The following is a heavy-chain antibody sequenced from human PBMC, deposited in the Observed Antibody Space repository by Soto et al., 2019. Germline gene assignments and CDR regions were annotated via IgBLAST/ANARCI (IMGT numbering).Heavy chain of an antibody. CDR3: ARDLVTAAISFYGMDV. J-gene: IGHJ6*02. CDR1: GYTFTDYY. V-gene: IGHV1-2*02. Sequence: ASVKVSCKASGYTFTDYYIHWVRQAPGQGLEWMGWINPNSGATNYAQKFQGRVTMTRDTSISTAYMELSRLRSDDTAVYYCARDLVTAAISFYGMDVWGQGTTVPVYS. CDR2: INPNSGAT. D-gene: IGHD2-2*01.